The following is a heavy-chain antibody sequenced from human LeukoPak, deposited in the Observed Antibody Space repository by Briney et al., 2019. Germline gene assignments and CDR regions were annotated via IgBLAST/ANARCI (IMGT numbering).Heavy chain of an antibody. CDR3: ARDGRYFDRSNWFDP. V-gene: IGHV4-39*07. CDR2: IYYSGGT. Sequence: PSETLSLTCTVSGGSISSSGYYWGWIRQPPGEDLEWIGSIYYSGGTYYNPSLKSRVTISVDTSKNQFSLRLSSVTAADTAVYYCARDGRYFDRSNWFDPWGQGTLVTVSS. CDR1: GGSISSSGYY. J-gene: IGHJ5*02. D-gene: IGHD3-9*01.